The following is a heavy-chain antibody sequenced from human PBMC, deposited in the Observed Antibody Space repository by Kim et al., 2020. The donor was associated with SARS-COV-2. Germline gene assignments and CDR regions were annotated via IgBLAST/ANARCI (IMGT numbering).Heavy chain of an antibody. CDR1: GFTFSSYA. CDR3: AKLSRYIGSSWYDYYYGMDV. V-gene: IGHV3-23*03. J-gene: IGHJ6*02. Sequence: GGSLRLSCAASGFTFSSYAMSWVRQAPGKGLEWVSVIYSGGSSTYYADSVKGRFTISRDNSKNTLYLQMNSLRAEDTAVYYCAKLSRYIGSSWYDYYYGMDVWGQGTTVTVSS. D-gene: IGHD6-13*01. CDR2: IYSGGSST.